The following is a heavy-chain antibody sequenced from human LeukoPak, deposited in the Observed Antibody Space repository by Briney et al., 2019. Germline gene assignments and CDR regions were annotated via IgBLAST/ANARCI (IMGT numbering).Heavy chain of an antibody. Sequence: GRSLRLSCAASGFTFSSYAMHWVRQAPGKGLEWVAVISYDGSNKYYADSVKGRFTISRDNSKNTLYLQMNSLRAEDTAVYYCARDSGYYYDSSGSLGFDYWGQGTLVTVSS. CDR3: ARDSGYYYDSSGSLGFDY. V-gene: IGHV3-30-3*01. CDR2: ISYDGSNK. J-gene: IGHJ4*02. D-gene: IGHD3-22*01. CDR1: GFTFSSYA.